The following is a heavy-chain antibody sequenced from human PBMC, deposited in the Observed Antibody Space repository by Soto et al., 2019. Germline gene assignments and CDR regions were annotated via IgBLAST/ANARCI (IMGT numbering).Heavy chain of an antibody. CDR2: ISYDGSNK. J-gene: IGHJ4*02. D-gene: IGHD3-3*01. CDR1: GFTFSSYA. V-gene: IGHV3-30-3*01. Sequence: GGSLRLSCAASGFTFSSYAMHWVRQAPGKGLEWVAVISYDGSNKYYADSVKGRFTISRDNSKNTLYLQMNSLRAEDTAVYYCARARTPLRFFDYWGQGTLVTVSS. CDR3: ARARTPLRFFDY.